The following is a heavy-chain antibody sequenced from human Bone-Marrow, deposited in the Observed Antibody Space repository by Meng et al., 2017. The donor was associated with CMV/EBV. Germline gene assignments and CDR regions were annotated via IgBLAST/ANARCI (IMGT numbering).Heavy chain of an antibody. D-gene: IGHD3-3*01. Sequence: ASVKVFCIAFAGTFSSYAISLVRLAPGQGLEWMGWISAYNGNTNYAQNLQGRVTMTTDTSTSTAYMELRSLSSDDMAVYYCARDPYDSRFLEWRYFDYWGQGTLVTVSS. CDR3: ARDPYDSRFLEWRYFDY. J-gene: IGHJ4*02. CDR2: ISAYNGNT. V-gene: IGHV1-18*03. CDR1: AGTFSSYA.